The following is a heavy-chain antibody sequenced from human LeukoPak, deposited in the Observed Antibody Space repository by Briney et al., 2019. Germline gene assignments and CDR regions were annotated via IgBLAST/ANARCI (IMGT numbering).Heavy chain of an antibody. CDR2: IYSGGST. D-gene: IGHD6-19*01. Sequence: PGGSLRLSCAASGLTVSSNCMSWVRQAPGKGLEWVSFIYSGGSTYYTDSVKGRFTISRDNSKNTLYLQMNSLRAEDTAVYYCARRSGIAVAGAFDYWGQGTLVTVSS. CDR1: GLTVSSNC. CDR3: ARRSGIAVAGAFDY. J-gene: IGHJ4*02. V-gene: IGHV3-53*01.